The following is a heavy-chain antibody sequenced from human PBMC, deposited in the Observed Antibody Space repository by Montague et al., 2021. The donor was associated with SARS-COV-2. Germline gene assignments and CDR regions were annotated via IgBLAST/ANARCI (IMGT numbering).Heavy chain of an antibody. CDR2: IYHSGST. CDR1: GYSISTGYY. V-gene: IGHV4-38-2*02. CDR3: AKVAGSHDTFVI. J-gene: IGHJ3*02. D-gene: IGHD6-19*01. Sequence: SETLSLTCTVSGYSISTGYYWGWIRQPPGKGLEWIGTIYHSGSTYFDPSHKSRVTISVDTSKNQFSLNLSSVTAADTAVYYCAKVAGSHDTFVIWGRGTMVTVSS.